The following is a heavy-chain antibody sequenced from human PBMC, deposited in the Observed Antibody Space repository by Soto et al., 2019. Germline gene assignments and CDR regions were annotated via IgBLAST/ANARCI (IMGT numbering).Heavy chain of an antibody. V-gene: IGHV4-34*01. CDR3: VRDGDGCFYP. Sequence: QVQLQQWGAGLLKPSETLSLTCAVYGGSFSGYYWTWIRQPPGKGLEWIGETNHSGSTKYNPSLKSRVSISVDTSKKQFSLKLSSVAAADTAVYYCVRDGDGCFYPRGQGTLVIVS. J-gene: IGHJ5*02. CDR2: TNHSGST. CDR1: GGSFSGYY.